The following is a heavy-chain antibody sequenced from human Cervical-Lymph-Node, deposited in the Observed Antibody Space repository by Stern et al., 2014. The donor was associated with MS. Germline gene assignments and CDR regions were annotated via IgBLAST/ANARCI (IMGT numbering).Heavy chain of an antibody. CDR3: AAEQRSYGYDY. V-gene: IGHV1-58*01. J-gene: IGHJ4*02. Sequence: QLGQSGPEVKKPWTSVKVSCKASGFTFTSSAVQWVRQARGQRLEWIGWIGVGSGNTNYAQKFQERVTITRDMSTSTAYMELSSLRSEDTAVYYCAAEQRSYGYDYWGQGTLVTVSS. CDR2: IGVGSGNT. D-gene: IGHD5-18*01. CDR1: GFTFTSSA.